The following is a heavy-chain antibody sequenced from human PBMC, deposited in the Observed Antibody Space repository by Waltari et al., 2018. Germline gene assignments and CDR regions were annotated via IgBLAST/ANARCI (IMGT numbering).Heavy chain of an antibody. J-gene: IGHJ4*02. CDR1: GFTVSNNY. CDR2: IYSGGTT. V-gene: IGHV3-66*01. CDR3: STRHY. Sequence: EVQLVESGGDFVQPGGSLRLPCAASGFTVSNNYMSWVRQAPGKGLEWVSLIYSGGTTYYADSVKGRFTISRDKSNNTLYLQMNSLRAEDTSVYYCSTRHYWGQGTLVTVSS.